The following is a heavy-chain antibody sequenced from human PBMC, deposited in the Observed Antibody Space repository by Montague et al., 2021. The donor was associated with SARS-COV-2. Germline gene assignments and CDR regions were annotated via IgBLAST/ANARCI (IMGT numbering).Heavy chain of an antibody. J-gene: IGHJ6*02. CDR3: AGDITLGMDV. Sequence: SETLSLTCIVSGYSISSGYYWGWVRQTPGKGLEWLGFIEYSGSTYYNPSLKTRVTMSLDTSKNQFSQKLTSVTAADTALYYCAGDITLGMDVWGRGTTVTVSS. CDR2: IEYSGST. CDR1: GYSISSGYY. V-gene: IGHV4-38-2*02.